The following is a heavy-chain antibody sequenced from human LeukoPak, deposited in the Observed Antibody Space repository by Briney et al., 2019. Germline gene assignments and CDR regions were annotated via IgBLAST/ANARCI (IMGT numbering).Heavy chain of an antibody. D-gene: IGHD6-19*01. CDR2: IASDGGAK. J-gene: IGHJ4*02. V-gene: IGHV3-30*03. CDR1: GFSFSNHG. Sequence: GTSLRLSCVASGFSFSNHGMHWVRQAPGKGLEWVSVIASDGGAKFYADSVKGRFTLSRDNSKNMFFLQMDFLTVEDTAIYYCAREATWGQWYFDHRGQGTPVTDSS. CDR3: AREATWGQWYFDH.